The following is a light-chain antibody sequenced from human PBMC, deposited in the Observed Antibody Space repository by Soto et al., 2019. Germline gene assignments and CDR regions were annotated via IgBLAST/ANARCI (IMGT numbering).Light chain of an antibody. CDR3: MQGLQSLT. CDR1: QSLLHSNGYNY. CDR2: LGS. J-gene: IGKJ4*01. Sequence: DIVMTQSPLSLPVTPGEPASISCRSSQSLLHSNGYNYLDWYLQKPGQSPQLLISLGSNRASVVPDRFSGSGSGTDFTLKISRVEAEDVGVYYCMQGLQSLTFCGGTKVEIK. V-gene: IGKV2-28*01.